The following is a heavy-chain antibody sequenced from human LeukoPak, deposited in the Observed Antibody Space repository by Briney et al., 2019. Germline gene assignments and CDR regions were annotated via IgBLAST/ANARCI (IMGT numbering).Heavy chain of an antibody. CDR2: IYHSGST. CDR1: GGSISSGGYY. Sequence: SQTLSLTCTVSGGSISSGGYYWSWIRQPPGKGLEWIGYIYHSGSTYYNPSLKSRVTISVDTSKNQFSLKLSSVTAADTAVYYCARGEDYYYYYMDVWGKGTTVTVSS. D-gene: IGHD3-16*01. CDR3: ARGEDYYYYYMDV. J-gene: IGHJ6*03. V-gene: IGHV4-30-2*01.